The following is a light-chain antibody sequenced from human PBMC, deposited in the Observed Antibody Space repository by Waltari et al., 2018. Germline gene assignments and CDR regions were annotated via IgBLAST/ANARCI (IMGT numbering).Light chain of an antibody. CDR3: CSYAGSSTLL. Sequence: QSALTQPASVSGSPGQSITVSCTGTSSDVGSYNLVSWYQKHPGKAPKLMIYEGSKRPSGVSNRFSGSKSGNTASRTISGLQAEDEADYYCCSYAGSSTLLFGGGTKVTVL. CDR1: SSDVGSYNL. CDR2: EGS. V-gene: IGLV2-23*01. J-gene: IGLJ2*01.